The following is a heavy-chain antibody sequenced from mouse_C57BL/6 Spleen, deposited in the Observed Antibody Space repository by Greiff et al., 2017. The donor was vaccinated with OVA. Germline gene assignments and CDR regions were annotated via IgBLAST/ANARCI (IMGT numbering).Heavy chain of an antibody. CDR2: IFPGSGST. D-gene: IGHD6-2*01. CDR3: AKESHFDY. Sequence: VQLQQSGPELVKPGASVKISCKASGYTFTDYYINWVKQRPGQGLEWIGWIFPGSGSTYYNEKFKGNATLTVDKSSSTAYMLLSSLTSEYSSVYFCAKESHFDYWGQGTTLTVSS. V-gene: IGHV1-75*01. J-gene: IGHJ2*01. CDR1: GYTFTDYY.